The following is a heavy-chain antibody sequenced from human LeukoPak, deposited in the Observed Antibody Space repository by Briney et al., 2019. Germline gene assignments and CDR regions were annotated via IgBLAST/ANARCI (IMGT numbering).Heavy chain of an antibody. CDR1: GFTFTNAW. CDR2: IKIRTDGGTT. Sequence: RAGGSLRLSCAASGFTFTNAWMSWVRQAPGKGRECVGRIKIRTDGGTTDYAASVKGRFTMSRDDSKNTLYLQMNSLKIEDTAVYFCTTDYQLWLMGYYYYYGMDAWGQGTTVTVSS. J-gene: IGHJ6*02. D-gene: IGHD5-18*01. CDR3: TTDYQLWLMGYYYYYGMDA. V-gene: IGHV3-15*01.